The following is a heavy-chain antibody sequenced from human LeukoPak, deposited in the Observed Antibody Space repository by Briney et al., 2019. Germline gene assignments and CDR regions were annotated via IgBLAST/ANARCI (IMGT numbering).Heavy chain of an antibody. CDR1: GFTFSSYA. J-gene: IGHJ5*02. D-gene: IGHD4-17*01. CDR3: ARMIRDYGDSNWFDP. Sequence: LTGGSLRLSCAASGFTFSSYAMSWVRQAPGKGLEWVSAISGSGGTTYYANSVKGRFTFSRDNSKNTLYLQMNSLRAEDTAIYYCARMIRDYGDSNWFDPWGQGTLVTVSS. CDR2: ISGSGGTT. V-gene: IGHV3-23*01.